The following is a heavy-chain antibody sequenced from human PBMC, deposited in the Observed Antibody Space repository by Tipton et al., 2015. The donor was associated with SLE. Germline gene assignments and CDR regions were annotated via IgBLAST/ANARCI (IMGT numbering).Heavy chain of an antibody. CDR3: ARDRGGLVDTGMIEY. J-gene: IGHJ4*02. CDR1: GFSFSSRW. Sequence: SLRLSCVASGFSFSSRWMSWVRQAPVKGLEGVSVIYADGRTYYTDSVKGRFTISRDNAKDSLYLQMNSLRIEDTALYYCARDRGGLVDTGMIEYWGQGTLVTVSS. CDR2: IYADGRT. V-gene: IGHV3-23*03. D-gene: IGHD5-18*01.